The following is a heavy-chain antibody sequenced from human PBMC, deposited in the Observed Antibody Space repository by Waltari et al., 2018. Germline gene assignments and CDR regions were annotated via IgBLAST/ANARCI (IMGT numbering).Heavy chain of an antibody. CDR3: TRDVSSIYFDY. Sequence: QVQLVESGGGVVQPGRSLRLPCAASGFPFRDFCMHWVRQAPGKGLEWVALIWHDGRKDFYADSVKGRFTISRDNSRNTMYMQMNSLRAEDTAVYYCTRDVSSIYFDYWGQGTLVTVSS. D-gene: IGHD6-19*01. J-gene: IGHJ4*02. CDR1: GFPFRDFC. CDR2: IWHDGRKD. V-gene: IGHV3-33*01.